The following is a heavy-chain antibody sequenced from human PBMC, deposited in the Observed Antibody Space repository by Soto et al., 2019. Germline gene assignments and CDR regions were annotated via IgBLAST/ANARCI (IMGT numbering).Heavy chain of an antibody. CDR1: GFTFSSYA. Sequence: PGGSLRLSCAASGFTFSSYAMHWVRQAPGKGLEWVAVISYDGSNKYYADSVKGRFTISRDNSKNTLYLQMNSLRAEDTAVYYCPVGPPFDYWGQGTLVTVSS. D-gene: IGHD1-26*01. CDR2: ISYDGSNK. J-gene: IGHJ4*02. CDR3: PVGPPFDY. V-gene: IGHV3-30-3*01.